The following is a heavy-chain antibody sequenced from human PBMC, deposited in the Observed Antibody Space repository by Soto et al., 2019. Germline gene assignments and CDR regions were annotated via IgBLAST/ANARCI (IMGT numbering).Heavy chain of an antibody. CDR2: IYPGDSDT. V-gene: IGHV5-51*01. J-gene: IGHJ6*02. Sequence: GESLKISCKGSGYSFTSYWIGRVRQMPGKGLEWMGIIYPGDSDTRYSPSFQGQVTISADKSISTAYLQWSSLKASDTAMYYCARRTFGVTYGMDVWGQGTTVTVSS. CDR1: GYSFTSYW. D-gene: IGHD3-3*01. CDR3: ARRTFGVTYGMDV.